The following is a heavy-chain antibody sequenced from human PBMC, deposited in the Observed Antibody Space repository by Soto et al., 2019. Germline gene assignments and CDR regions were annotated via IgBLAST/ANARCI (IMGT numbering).Heavy chain of an antibody. D-gene: IGHD3-10*01. J-gene: IGHJ4*02. V-gene: IGHV3-9*01. CDR1: GFTFDDYA. CDR3: AKADYYGSGSYYSTFDY. Sequence: GGSLRLSCAASGFTFDDYAMHWVRQAPGKGLEWVSGISWNSGSIGYADSVKGRFTISRDNAKNSLYLQMNSLRAEDTALYYCAKADYYGSGSYYSTFDYWGQGTLVTVSS. CDR2: ISWNSGSI.